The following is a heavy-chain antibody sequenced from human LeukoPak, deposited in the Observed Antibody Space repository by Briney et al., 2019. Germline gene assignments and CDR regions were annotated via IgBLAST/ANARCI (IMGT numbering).Heavy chain of an antibody. CDR2: INHSGST. D-gene: IGHD5-18*01. V-gene: IGHV4-34*01. CDR1: GGSFSGYY. J-gene: IGHJ4*02. Sequence: PSETLSLTCAVYGGSFSGYYWSWIRQPPGKGLEWIGEINHSGSTNYNPSLKSRVTISVDTSKNQFSLKLSSVTAADTAVYYCARGPNWRGYSYGYHAYWGQGTLVTVSS. CDR3: ARGPNWRGYSYGYHAY.